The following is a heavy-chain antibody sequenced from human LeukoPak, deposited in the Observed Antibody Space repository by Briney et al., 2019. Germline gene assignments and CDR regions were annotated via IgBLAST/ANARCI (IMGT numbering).Heavy chain of an antibody. CDR3: ARAISSSYYYYMDV. V-gene: IGHV1-18*01. J-gene: IGHJ6*03. Sequence: ASVTVSCKASGYTFTSYGISWVRQAPGQGLEWMGWISAYNGNTNYAQKLQGRVTMTTDTSTSTAYMELRSLRSDDTAVYYCARAISSSYYYYMDVWGKGTTVTVSS. D-gene: IGHD2-2*02. CDR2: ISAYNGNT. CDR1: GYTFTSYG.